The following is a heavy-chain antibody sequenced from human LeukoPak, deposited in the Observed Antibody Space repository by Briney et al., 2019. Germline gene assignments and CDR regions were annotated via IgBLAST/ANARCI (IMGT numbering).Heavy chain of an antibody. D-gene: IGHD1-26*01. CDR2: ISTNGNT. Sequence: SETLSLTCTVSGGSISTYYCSWIRQPAGKGLEWIGRISTNGNTNYNPSLKSRLTMSVATSKNQFSMKLSSVTAADTAVYYCARVSPEVGPLDYWGQGTLVTVSS. V-gene: IGHV4-4*07. J-gene: IGHJ4*02. CDR3: ARVSPEVGPLDY. CDR1: GGSISTYY.